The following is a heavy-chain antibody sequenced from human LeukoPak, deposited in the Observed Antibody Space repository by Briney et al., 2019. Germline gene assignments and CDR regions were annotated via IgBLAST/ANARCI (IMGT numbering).Heavy chain of an antibody. CDR1: GDSVSSNSTA. J-gene: IGHJ3*02. CDR2: TYYRSKWYN. D-gene: IGHD4/OR15-4a*01. Sequence: SQTLSLTCAISGDSVSSNSTAWNWIRQSPSRGLEWLGRTYYRSKWYNDYTVSVKSRITFNPDTSKNQFSLHLNSVTPEDTAVYYCARKRLSADSFDIWGQATLVTVSS. CDR3: ARKRLSADSFDI. V-gene: IGHV6-1*01.